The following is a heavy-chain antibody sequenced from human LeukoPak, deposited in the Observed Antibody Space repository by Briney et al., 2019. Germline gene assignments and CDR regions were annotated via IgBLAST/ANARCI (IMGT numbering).Heavy chain of an antibody. V-gene: IGHV1-2*02. CDR1: GYTFTGYY. CDR3: ARDPGYCASGICLGF. D-gene: IGHD2-8*01. Sequence: GASVKVSCKASGYTFTGYYMYWVRQAPGQGLEWMGWILPNSGATNYAQRFQGRVTMTRDTSITTAYMELSRLTSDDTAVYYCARDPGYCASGICLGFWGQGTLVTVSS. J-gene: IGHJ4*02. CDR2: ILPNSGAT.